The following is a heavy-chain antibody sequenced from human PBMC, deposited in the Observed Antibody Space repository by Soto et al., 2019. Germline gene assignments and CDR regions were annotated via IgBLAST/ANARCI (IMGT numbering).Heavy chain of an antibody. V-gene: IGHV3-74*01. J-gene: IGHJ4*02. Sequence: GGSLSLSCAASGLSFSSYWMHWVRQAPGQGLVWVSRTNTVGSITDYADAVKGRFTISRDNAKSTLDLQMNSLRAEDTAVYYCARGRYSSGLEYWGQGTLVTVSS. D-gene: IGHD6-19*01. CDR1: GLSFSSYW. CDR2: TNTVGSIT. CDR3: ARGRYSSGLEY.